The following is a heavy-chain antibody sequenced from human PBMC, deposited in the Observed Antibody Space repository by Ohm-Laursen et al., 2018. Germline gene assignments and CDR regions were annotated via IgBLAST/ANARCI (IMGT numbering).Heavy chain of an antibody. CDR1: GFTLSIYW. V-gene: IGHV3-74*01. CDR3: ARDTYSNYIFDF. CDR2: INSDGSST. J-gene: IGHJ4*02. Sequence: SLRLSCAASGFTLSIYWMHWVRQAPGKGPVWVSRINSDGSSTSYADFVKGRFTISRDNAKNTIYLQMNSLRAEDTAVYYCARDTYSNYIFDFWGQGTLVTVSS. D-gene: IGHD4-11*01.